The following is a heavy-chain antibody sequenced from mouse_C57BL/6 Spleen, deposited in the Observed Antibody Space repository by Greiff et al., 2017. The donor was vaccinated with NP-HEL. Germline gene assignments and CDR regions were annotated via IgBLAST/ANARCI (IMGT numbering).Heavy chain of an antibody. D-gene: IGHD1-1*01. V-gene: IGHV1-64*01. CDR1: GYTFTSYW. CDR2: IHPNSGST. Sequence: VQLQQPGAELVKPGASVKLSCKASGYTFTSYWMHWVKQRPGQGLEWIGMIHPNSGSTNYNEKFKSKATLTVDKSSSTAYMQLSSLTSEDSAVYYCARSLYGSGYFDVWGTGTTVTVSS. J-gene: IGHJ1*03. CDR3: ARSLYGSGYFDV.